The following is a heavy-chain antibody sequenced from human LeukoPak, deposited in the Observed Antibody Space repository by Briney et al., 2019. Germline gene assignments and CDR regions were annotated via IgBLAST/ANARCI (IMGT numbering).Heavy chain of an antibody. CDR3: ARDILAYSSGWYG. Sequence: ASVKVSCKASGYTFTGYYIHWVRQAPGQGRECMGWINPNSGGTNYAQKFQGRVTMTRDTSISTAYMELSRLRSDDTAVYYCARDILAYSSGWYGWGQGTLVTVSS. V-gene: IGHV1-2*02. CDR1: GYTFTGYY. J-gene: IGHJ4*02. CDR2: INPNSGGT. D-gene: IGHD6-19*01.